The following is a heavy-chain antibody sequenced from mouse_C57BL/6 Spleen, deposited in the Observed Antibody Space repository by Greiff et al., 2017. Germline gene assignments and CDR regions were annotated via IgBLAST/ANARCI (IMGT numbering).Heavy chain of an antibody. J-gene: IGHJ4*01. Sequence: VQLQQPGAELVKPGASVKLSCKASGYTFTSYWMPWVKQRPGQGLEWIGMINPNSGSTNYNEKFKSKATLTVDKSSSTAYMQLSSLTSEDSAVXYCARTAQATSYAMDYWGQGTSGTVSS. CDR1: GYTFTSYW. D-gene: IGHD3-2*02. V-gene: IGHV1-64*01. CDR3: ARTAQATSYAMDY. CDR2: INPNSGST.